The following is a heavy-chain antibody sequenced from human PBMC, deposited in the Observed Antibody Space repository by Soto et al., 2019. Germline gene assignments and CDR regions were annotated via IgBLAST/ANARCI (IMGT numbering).Heavy chain of an antibody. D-gene: IGHD2-21*01. J-gene: IGHJ1*01. CDR1: GFTFSSYR. CDR2: ISSSSSYI. Sequence: EVQLLESGGCLVKPGGSLRLSCAASGFTFSSYRMNWVRQAPGQVLEWVSSISSSSSYIYYADSVKGRFTISRDNAKNSLYLQENSLRAKDTDVYDFARDRVVREASPFQHCVQGTLVTVS. V-gene: IGHV3-21*01. CDR3: ARDRVVREASPFQH.